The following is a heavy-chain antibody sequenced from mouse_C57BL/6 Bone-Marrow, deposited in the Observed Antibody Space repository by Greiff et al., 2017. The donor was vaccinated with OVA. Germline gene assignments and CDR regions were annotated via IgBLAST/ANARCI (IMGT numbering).Heavy chain of an antibody. J-gene: IGHJ2*01. CDR1: GYTFTSYW. D-gene: IGHD1-1*01. Sequence: QVQLQQSGAELVRPGTSVKLSCKASGYTFTSYWIGWAKQRPGHGLEWIGDIYPGGGYTNYNEKFKGKATLTSDKSSSTAYMQFSSLTSDDSANYYCGRWGTTGGEYYFDYWGQGTTLTVSS. V-gene: IGHV1-63*01. CDR2: IYPGGGYT. CDR3: GRWGTTGGEYYFDY.